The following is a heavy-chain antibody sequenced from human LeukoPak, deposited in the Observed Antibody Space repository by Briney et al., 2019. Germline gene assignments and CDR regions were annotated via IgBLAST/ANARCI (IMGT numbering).Heavy chain of an antibody. V-gene: IGHV4-61*08. CDR3: ARGNSGSYYGFDY. Sequence: SRTLSLTCAVSGGSISSGGYSWSWIRQPPGKGLEWIGYIYYTGSTNYNPSLKSRVTISVDTSKNQFSLKLSSVTAADTAVYYCARGNSGSYYGFDYWGQGTLVTVSS. CDR2: IYYTGST. J-gene: IGHJ4*02. CDR1: GGSISSGGYS. D-gene: IGHD1-26*01.